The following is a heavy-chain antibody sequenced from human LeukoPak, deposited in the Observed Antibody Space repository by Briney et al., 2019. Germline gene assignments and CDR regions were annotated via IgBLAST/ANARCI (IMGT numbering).Heavy chain of an antibody. CDR1: GFTFSNAW. Sequence: GGSLRLSCAASGFTFSNAWMSWVRQAPGKGLEWVGRIKSKTDGGTTDYAAPVKGRFTISRDDSKNTLYLQMNSLKTEDTAVYYCTTALQGAYSSGWYEWVDFDYWGQGTLVTASS. V-gene: IGHV3-15*01. J-gene: IGHJ4*02. CDR2: IKSKTDGGTT. D-gene: IGHD6-19*01. CDR3: TTALQGAYSSGWYEWVDFDY.